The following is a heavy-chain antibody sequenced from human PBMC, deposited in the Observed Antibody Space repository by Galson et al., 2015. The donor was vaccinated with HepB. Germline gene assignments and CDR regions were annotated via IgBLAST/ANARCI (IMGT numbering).Heavy chain of an antibody. Sequence: SLRLSCAASGFAFSTYGMNWVRQAPGKGLEWVSSITSSSNYRYYADSVKGRFTISRDNAKKLLYLHMNSLRAEDTAVYYCARAGNALDYCFDYWGQGTLVTVSS. D-gene: IGHD1-14*01. J-gene: IGHJ4*02. CDR1: GFAFSTYG. CDR2: ITSSSNYR. CDR3: ARAGNALDYCFDY. V-gene: IGHV3-21*01.